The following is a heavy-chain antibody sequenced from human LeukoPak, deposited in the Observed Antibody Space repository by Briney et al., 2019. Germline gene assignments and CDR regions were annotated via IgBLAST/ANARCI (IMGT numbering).Heavy chain of an antibody. CDR1: GFTFSSYA. CDR2: FSGSGGST. Sequence: GGSLRLSCAASGFTFSSYAMSWVRQAPGKGLEWVSAFSGSGGSTYYADSVKGRFTISRDNSKNTLYLQMNSLRAEDTAVYYCAKAGQDYGDYVWADYWGPGTLVTVSS. D-gene: IGHD4-17*01. J-gene: IGHJ4*02. CDR3: AKAGQDYGDYVWADY. V-gene: IGHV3-23*01.